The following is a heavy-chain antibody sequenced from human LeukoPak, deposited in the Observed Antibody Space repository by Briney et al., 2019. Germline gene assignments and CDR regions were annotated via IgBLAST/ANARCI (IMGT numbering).Heavy chain of an antibody. Sequence: PGGSLRLSCAASGFTFSSFSMNWVRQAPGKGLEWVSTVSTGGAATYYADSVKGRFTISRDNSENTLYLQMNSLRVEDTAVYYCARGPAEGPIPAATRWEFDYWGQGTLVTVSS. V-gene: IGHV3-23*01. CDR2: VSTGGAAT. D-gene: IGHD2-2*01. CDR1: GFTFSSFS. CDR3: ARGPAEGPIPAATRWEFDY. J-gene: IGHJ4*02.